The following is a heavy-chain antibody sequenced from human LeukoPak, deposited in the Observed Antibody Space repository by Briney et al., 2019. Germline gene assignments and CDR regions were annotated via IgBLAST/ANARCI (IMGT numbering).Heavy chain of an antibody. CDR1: GYTFTGYY. V-gene: IGHV1-2*02. CDR3: ARDKPPYSSGWYREDWFDP. D-gene: IGHD6-19*01. J-gene: IGHJ5*02. CDR2: XXXXXGGT. Sequence: GASVKVSCKASGYTFTGYYMHWVRQAXGXXXXXXXXXXXXXGGTNYAQKFQGRVTMTRDTSISTAYMELSRLRSDDTAVYYCARDKPPYSSGWYREDWFDPWGQGTLVTVSS.